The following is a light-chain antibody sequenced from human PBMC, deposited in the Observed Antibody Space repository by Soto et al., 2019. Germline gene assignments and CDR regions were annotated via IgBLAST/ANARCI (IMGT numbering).Light chain of an antibody. CDR1: QSIRYW. CDR2: DAS. Sequence: DIQMTQSPSTVSASVGDIVTITCRASQSIRYWVAWYQHKPGKAPKLLIYDASTLESGVPTRFSGSGSGTEFTLTISSLHPDDFATYYCQQYNILSTFGQGTKVDIK. J-gene: IGKJ1*01. V-gene: IGKV1-5*01. CDR3: QQYNILST.